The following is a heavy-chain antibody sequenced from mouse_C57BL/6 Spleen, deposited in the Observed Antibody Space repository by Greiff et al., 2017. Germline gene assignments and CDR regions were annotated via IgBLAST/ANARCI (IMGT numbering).Heavy chain of an antibody. CDR1: GYAFSSSW. D-gene: IGHD3-2*02. CDR2: IYPGDGDT. J-gene: IGHJ4*01. CDR3: AREGDSSGGAMDY. Sequence: QVQLKQSGPELVKPGASVKISCKASGYAFSSSWMNWVKQRPGKGLEWIGRIYPGDGDTNYNGKFKGKATLTADKSSGTAYMQLSSLTSEDSAVYFCAREGDSSGGAMDYWGQGTSVTVSS. V-gene: IGHV1-82*01.